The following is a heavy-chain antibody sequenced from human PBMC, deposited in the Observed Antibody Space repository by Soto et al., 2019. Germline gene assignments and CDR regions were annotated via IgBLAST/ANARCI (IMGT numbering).Heavy chain of an antibody. CDR2: SYYSGST. CDR1: GGSISSSSYY. J-gene: IGHJ5*02. CDR3: ASQDNWNYPYNWFDP. Sequence: QLQLQESGPGLVKPSETLSLTCTVSGGSISSSSYYWGWIRQPPGKGLEWIGSSYYSGSTYYNPSLKQRGTIAEDTSNNQSSLKLSPVTAADPAVYYCASQDNWNYPYNWFDPWGQGTLVTVSS. D-gene: IGHD1-7*01. V-gene: IGHV4-39*01.